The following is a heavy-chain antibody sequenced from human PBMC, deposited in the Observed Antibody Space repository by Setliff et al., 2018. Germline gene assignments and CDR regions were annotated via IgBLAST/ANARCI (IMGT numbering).Heavy chain of an antibody. CDR2: INHSGST. J-gene: IGHJ4*02. V-gene: IGHV4-34*01. D-gene: IGHD3-3*01. Sequence: SETLSLTCAVYGGSFSGYYWSWIRQPPGKGLEWIGEINHSGSTNYNPSLKSRVTISIDTSKNQFSLKLSSVTAADTAVYYCARRETYYNFWSGYYAYWGQGTLVTVSS. CDR3: ARRETYYNFWSGYYAY. CDR1: GGSFSGYY.